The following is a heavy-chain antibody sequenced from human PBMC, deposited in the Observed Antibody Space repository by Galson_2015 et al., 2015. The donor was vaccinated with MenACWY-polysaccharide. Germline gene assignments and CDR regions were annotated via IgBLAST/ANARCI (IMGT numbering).Heavy chain of an antibody. D-gene: IGHD3-10*01. CDR1: GFTFSSYD. CDR2: IGTAGET. J-gene: IGHJ4*02. V-gene: IGHV3-13*01. Sequence: SLRLSCAASGFTFSSYDMHWVRQATGKGLEWVSAIGTAGETYYPGSVKGRFTISRENAKNSLYLQMNSLRAGDTAVYYCARGGGGSGSYYNYWGQGTLVTVSS. CDR3: ARGGGGSGSYYNY.